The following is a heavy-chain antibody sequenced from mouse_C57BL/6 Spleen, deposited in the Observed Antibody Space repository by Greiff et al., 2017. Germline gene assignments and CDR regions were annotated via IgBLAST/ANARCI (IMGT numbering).Heavy chain of an antibody. CDR2: IDPEDGET. J-gene: IGHJ1*03. Sequence: EVQVVESGAELVKPGASVKLSCTASGFNIKDYYMHWVKQRTEQGLEWIGRIDPEDGETKYAPKFQGKATITADTSSNTAYLQLSSLTSEDTAVYYCHYYGSSYDWYFDVWGTGTTVTVSS. CDR3: HYYGSSYDWYFDV. D-gene: IGHD1-1*01. V-gene: IGHV14-2*01. CDR1: GFNIKDYY.